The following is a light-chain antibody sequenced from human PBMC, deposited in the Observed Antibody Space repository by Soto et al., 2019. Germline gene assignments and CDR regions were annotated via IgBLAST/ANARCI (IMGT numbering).Light chain of an antibody. J-gene: IGKJ1*01. Sequence: DIQMTQSPSTLSASVGDRVTITCRASQSITNWVAWYQQKVVRAPKLLIYDASTLETGVPSRFSGSGSGTEFTLTISSLQPDDFAAYYCHQYKMYSQAFGQGTKVDIK. CDR2: DAS. V-gene: IGKV1-5*01. CDR3: HQYKMYSQA. CDR1: QSITNW.